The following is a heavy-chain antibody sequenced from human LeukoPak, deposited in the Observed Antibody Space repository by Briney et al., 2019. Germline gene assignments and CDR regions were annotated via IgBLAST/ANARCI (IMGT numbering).Heavy chain of an antibody. V-gene: IGHV3-23*01. CDR2: MSSSDDGR. J-gene: IGHJ4*02. CDR1: GFSFSSYA. CDR3: AKEGIHCSGGSCYRRFDY. D-gene: IGHD2-15*01. Sequence: PGGSLRLFCATSGFSFSSYAMSWVRQAPGKGLEWVSAMSSSDDGRYYAASVRGRFTISRDTSRSTLYLQMNSLRAEDTAVYYCAKEGIHCSGGSCYRRFDYWGQGTLVTVSS.